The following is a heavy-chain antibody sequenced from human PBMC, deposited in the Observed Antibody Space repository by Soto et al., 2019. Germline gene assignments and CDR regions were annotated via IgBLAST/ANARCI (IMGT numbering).Heavy chain of an antibody. CDR1: GGSLSDYN. CDR3: ARDSQGDGSLDCAY. Sequence: SETLSLTCAVYGGSLSDYNWSWIRQSPGKGLEWIGEINHSGGTNYNPSLTSRATLSVDTSKNQVSLKLSSVTAADSAMYYCARDSQGDGSLDCAYWGQGTLVTVSS. J-gene: IGHJ4*02. CDR2: INHSGGT. D-gene: IGHD1-26*01. V-gene: IGHV4-34*01.